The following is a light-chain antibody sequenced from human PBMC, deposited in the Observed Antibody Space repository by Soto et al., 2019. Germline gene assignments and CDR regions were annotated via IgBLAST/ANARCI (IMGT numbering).Light chain of an antibody. V-gene: IGKV3-15*01. CDR2: DAS. CDR3: QQYINWPQT. Sequence: ETMMTQSPDTLSVSLGERATLSCRASQSLRSSLAWYQQKPGQAPRLLIYDASTRATGIPARCSGSESGTDFTLTISGLQSEDFAVYYCQQYINWPQTFGQGTKVDIK. J-gene: IGKJ1*01. CDR1: QSLRSS.